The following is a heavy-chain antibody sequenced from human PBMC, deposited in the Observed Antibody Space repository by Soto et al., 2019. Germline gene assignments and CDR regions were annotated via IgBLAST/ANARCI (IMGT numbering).Heavy chain of an antibody. CDR2: IYYSGST. CDR3: ARSPRDGSYDY. CDR1: GGSISSYY. Sequence: ASETLSLTCTVSGGSISSYYWSWIRQPPGKGLEWIGYIYYSGSTNYNPSLKSRVTISVDTSKNQFSLKLSSVTAADTAVYYCARSPRDGSYDYWGQGTLVTVSS. J-gene: IGHJ4*02. D-gene: IGHD5-12*01. V-gene: IGHV4-59*01.